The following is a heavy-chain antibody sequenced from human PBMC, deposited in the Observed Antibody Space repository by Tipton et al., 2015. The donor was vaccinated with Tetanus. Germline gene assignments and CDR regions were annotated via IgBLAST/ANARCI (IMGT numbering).Heavy chain of an antibody. J-gene: IGHJ4*02. Sequence: SLRLSCAASGFTFSSYGMHWVRQAPGKGLEWVAVISYDGSNKYYADSVKGRFTISRDNSKNTLYLQMNSLRAEDTAVYYCARDFRESYFDYWGQGTLVTVSS. D-gene: IGHD3-10*01. CDR2: ISYDGSNK. V-gene: IGHV3-30*03. CDR1: GFTFSSYG. CDR3: ARDFRESYFDY.